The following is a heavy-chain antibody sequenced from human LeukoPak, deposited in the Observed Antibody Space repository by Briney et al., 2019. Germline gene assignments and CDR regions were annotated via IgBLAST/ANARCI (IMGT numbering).Heavy chain of an antibody. CDR1: GCTFSSYA. D-gene: IGHD1-14*01. V-gene: IGHV1-3*03. CDR2: INAGNGDT. J-gene: IGHJ4*02. CDR3: TLYNY. Sequence: ASVKVSCKASGCTFSSYAINWVRQAPGQRLEWMGWINAGNGDTKYSQEFQGRVTITRDTSATTAYMELSSLRSEDMAVYYCTLYNYWGQGTLVTVSS.